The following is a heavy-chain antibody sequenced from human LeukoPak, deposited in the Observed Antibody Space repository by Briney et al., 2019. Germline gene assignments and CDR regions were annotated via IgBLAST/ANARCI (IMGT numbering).Heavy chain of an antibody. CDR3: ARKREYSGYYGY. Sequence: SETLSLTCAVYGGSFSGYYWSWIRQPPGKGLEWIGEINHSGSTNYNPSLKSRVTISVDTFKNQFSLKLSSVTAADTAVYYWARKREYSGYYGYWGQGTLVTVSS. V-gene: IGHV4-34*01. J-gene: IGHJ4*03. CDR2: INHSGST. D-gene: IGHD5-12*01. CDR1: GGSFSGYY.